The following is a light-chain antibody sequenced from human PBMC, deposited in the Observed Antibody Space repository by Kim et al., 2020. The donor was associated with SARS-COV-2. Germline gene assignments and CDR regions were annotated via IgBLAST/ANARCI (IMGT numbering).Light chain of an antibody. Sequence: RANLNCKSSQTVLYNSNNKNYLAWYQQKPGQAPKLLIYWASIRESGVSDRFSGSGSETDFTLTISSLQAEDVAVYYCQQYYSTPPSFGQGTKLEI. V-gene: IGKV4-1*01. CDR2: WAS. CDR1: QTVLYNSNNKNY. CDR3: QQYYSTPPS. J-gene: IGKJ2*03.